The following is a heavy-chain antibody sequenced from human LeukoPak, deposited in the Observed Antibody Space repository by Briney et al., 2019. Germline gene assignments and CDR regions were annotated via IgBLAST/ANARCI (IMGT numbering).Heavy chain of an antibody. D-gene: IGHD5-12*01. Sequence: GGSLRLSFAASGFTFSSSSMSWVRQAPGKGLEWVSSISSSSSYIYYADSVTGRFTISRDISTNTLYLQMNSLRADDTAVYYCVSHPRGYGIFHIWGQGTMLTVS. CDR3: VSHPRGYGIFHI. V-gene: IGHV3-21*01. J-gene: IGHJ3*02. CDR2: ISSSSSYI. CDR1: GFTFSSSS.